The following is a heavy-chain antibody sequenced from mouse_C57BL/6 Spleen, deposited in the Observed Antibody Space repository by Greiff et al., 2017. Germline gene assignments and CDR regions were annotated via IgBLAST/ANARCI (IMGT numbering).Heavy chain of an antibody. CDR3: ARSVYDYDEGFAY. CDR1: GYAFTNYL. Sequence: VQLQESGAELVRPGTSVKVSCKASGYAFTNYLIEWVKQRPGQGLEWIGVINPGSGGTNYNEKFKGKETLTADKSSSTAYMQLSSLTSEDSAVYFCARSVYDYDEGFAYWGQGTLVTVSA. J-gene: IGHJ3*01. CDR2: INPGSGGT. D-gene: IGHD2-4*01. V-gene: IGHV1-54*01.